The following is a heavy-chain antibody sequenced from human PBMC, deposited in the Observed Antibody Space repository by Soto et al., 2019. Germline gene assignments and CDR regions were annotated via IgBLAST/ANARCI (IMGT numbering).Heavy chain of an antibody. CDR2: IWYDGSNK. CDR3: ARGGEMATIPLDY. V-gene: IGHV3-33*01. Sequence: GSLGLSCAASGFTFSSYGMHWVRQAPGKGLEWVAVIWYDGSNKYYADSVKGRFTISRDNSKNTLYLQMNSLRAEDTAVYYCARGGEMATIPLDYWGQGTLVTVSS. CDR1: GFTFSSYG. D-gene: IGHD5-12*01. J-gene: IGHJ4*02.